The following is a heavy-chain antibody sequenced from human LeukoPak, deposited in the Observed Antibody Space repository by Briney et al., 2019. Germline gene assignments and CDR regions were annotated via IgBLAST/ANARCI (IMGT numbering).Heavy chain of an antibody. D-gene: IGHD3-3*01. V-gene: IGHV4-59*01. CDR3: ARAYYDFWSGYYNWYFDL. J-gene: IGHJ2*01. CDR1: GGSISSYY. CDR2: IYYSGST. Sequence: SETLSLTCTVSGGSISSYYWSWIRQPPGKGLEWIGYIYYSGSTNYNPSLKSRVTISVDTSENQFSLKLSSVTAADTAVYYCARAYYDFWSGYYNWYFDLWGRGTLVTVSS.